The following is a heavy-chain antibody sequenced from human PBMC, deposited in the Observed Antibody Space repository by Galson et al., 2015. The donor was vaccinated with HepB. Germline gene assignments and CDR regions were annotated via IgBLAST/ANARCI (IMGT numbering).Heavy chain of an antibody. Sequence: SVKVSCKASGYTFTGYYMHWVRQAPGQGLEWMGRINPNSGGTNYAQKFQGRVTMTRDTSISTAYMELSRLRSDDTAVYYCARTDFWSGYYSGLDYWGQGTLVTVSS. J-gene: IGHJ4*02. V-gene: IGHV1-2*06. D-gene: IGHD3-3*01. CDR2: INPNSGGT. CDR1: GYTFTGYY. CDR3: ARTDFWSGYYSGLDY.